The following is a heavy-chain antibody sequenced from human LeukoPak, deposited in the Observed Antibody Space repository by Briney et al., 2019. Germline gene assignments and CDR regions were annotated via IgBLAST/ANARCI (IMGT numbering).Heavy chain of an antibody. CDR1: GASFSGYY. D-gene: IGHD3-9*01. CDR3: ARGPDLYFDWLSNNWFDP. Sequence: SETLSLTCAVYGASFSGYYWSWIRQPPGKGLEWIGEINHSGSTNYNPSLKSRVIISVGTSKNQFSLKLTSVTAADTAVYYCARGPDLYFDWLSNNWFDPWGQGTLVTVSS. CDR2: INHSGST. V-gene: IGHV4-34*01. J-gene: IGHJ5*02.